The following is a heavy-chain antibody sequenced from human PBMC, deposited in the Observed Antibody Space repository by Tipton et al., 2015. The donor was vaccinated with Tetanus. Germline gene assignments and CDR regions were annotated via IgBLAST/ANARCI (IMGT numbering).Heavy chain of an antibody. CDR3: ARGFQERWQKSGWFDP. D-gene: IGHD5-24*01. CDR2: IYASGST. V-gene: IGHV4-4*07. CDR1: GASISGYY. Sequence: TLSLTCTVSGASISGYYWAWIRQPAGKGLEWIGRIYASGSTNYNPSLKSRVTMSVDTSKNQFSLKLNSVTAADTAVYYCARGFQERWQKSGWFDPWGQGTLVTVSS. J-gene: IGHJ5*02.